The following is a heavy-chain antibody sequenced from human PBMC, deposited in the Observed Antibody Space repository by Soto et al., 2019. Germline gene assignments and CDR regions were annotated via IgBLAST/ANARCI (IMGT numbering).Heavy chain of an antibody. Sequence: PGGSLRLSCLASGFTFASCGMNWVRQAPGKGLEWVAGISQTGANTYYADSVRGRFIISRDNSRNTVSLEMNSLRGEDSALYYCAPEGATTTRNFDFCGQGTKVSVS. CDR1: GFTFASCG. CDR2: ISQTGANT. D-gene: IGHD1-26*01. V-gene: IGHV3-23*01. CDR3: APEGATTTRNFDF. J-gene: IGHJ4*02.